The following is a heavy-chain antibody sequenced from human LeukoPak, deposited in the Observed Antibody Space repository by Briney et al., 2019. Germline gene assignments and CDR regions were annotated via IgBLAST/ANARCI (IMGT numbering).Heavy chain of an antibody. D-gene: IGHD1-26*01. CDR1: EFTFSSYS. Sequence: GGSLRLSCAASEFTFSSYSMNWVRQAPGKGLEWVSYISSSSSTIYYADSVRGRFTISRDNAKNSLYLQMNSLRAEDTAVYYCARAYSGSYPPYYFDYWGQGTQVTVSS. CDR2: ISSSSSTI. J-gene: IGHJ4*02. CDR3: ARAYSGSYPPYYFDY. V-gene: IGHV3-48*04.